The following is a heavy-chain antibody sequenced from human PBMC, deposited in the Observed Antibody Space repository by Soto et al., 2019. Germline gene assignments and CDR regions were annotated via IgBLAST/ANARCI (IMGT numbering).Heavy chain of an antibody. J-gene: IGHJ3*02. V-gene: IGHV3-30-3*01. Sequence: QVQLVESGGGVVQPGRSLRLSCAASGFSFSSYVMHWVRQAPGKGLEWVALITYNGGNKYYADSVKGRFTISRDNSKNTLYLQMSSLRPEATAVYYCAREGVFCSGGRCMRHGAFEMWGQGTMVTVSS. D-gene: IGHD2-15*01. CDR3: AREGVFCSGGRCMRHGAFEM. CDR2: ITYNGGNK. CDR1: GFSFSSYV.